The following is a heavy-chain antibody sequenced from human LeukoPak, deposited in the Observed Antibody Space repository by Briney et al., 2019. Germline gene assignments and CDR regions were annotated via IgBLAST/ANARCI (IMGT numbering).Heavy chain of an antibody. V-gene: IGHV3-74*01. CDR3: ARRASIAAFDY. J-gene: IGHJ4*02. D-gene: IGHD6-13*01. CDR1: GFTFSSYW. CDR2: INTDGSST. Sequence: GGSLRLSCAASGFTFSSYWMHWVRQAPGKGLVWVSRINTDGSSTSYADSVKGRFTISRDNAKNTLYLQMNSLRAEDTAVYYCARRASIAAFDYWGQGTLVTVSS.